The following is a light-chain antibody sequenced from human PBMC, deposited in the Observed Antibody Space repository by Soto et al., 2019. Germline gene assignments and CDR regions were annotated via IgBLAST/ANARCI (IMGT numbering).Light chain of an antibody. CDR2: GAS. J-gene: IGKJ4*01. CDR3: QHYGSSPLT. V-gene: IGKV3-20*01. Sequence: EIVLTQSPGTLSLSPGERATLSCRASQSVSSSYLAWCQQKPGQAPRLLIYGASSRATGIPDRFSGSGSGTDFTLTISRVEPEDFAVFYCQHYGSSPLTFGGGTKV. CDR1: QSVSSSY.